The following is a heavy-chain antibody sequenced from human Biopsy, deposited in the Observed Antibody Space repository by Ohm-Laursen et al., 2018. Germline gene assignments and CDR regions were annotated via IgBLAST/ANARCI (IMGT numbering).Heavy chain of an antibody. J-gene: IGHJ4*02. V-gene: IGHV1-8*01. CDR1: GYSFSTYD. Sequence: SVKVSCKASGYSFSTYDVNWVRQARGQGLEWMGWMIPSSGKTGYAQRFQGRVTLTMNTSISTAYMELSSLRSEDTAVYYCARGRNPVWFGEDLDYWGQGTLVTVSS. D-gene: IGHD3-10*01. CDR2: MIPSSGKT. CDR3: ARGRNPVWFGEDLDY.